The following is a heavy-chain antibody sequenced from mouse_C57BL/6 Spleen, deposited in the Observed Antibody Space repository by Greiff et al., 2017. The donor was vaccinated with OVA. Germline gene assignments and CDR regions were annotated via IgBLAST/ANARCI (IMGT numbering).Heavy chain of an antibody. D-gene: IGHD1-3*01. Sequence: VQLKESGAELVRPGASVTLSCKASGYTFTDYEMHWVKQTPVHGLEWIGAIDPETGGTAYNQKFKGKAILTADTSSSTAYMELRSLTSEDSAVYYCTRGGELNFDDWGQGTTLTVSS. CDR3: TRGGELNFDD. V-gene: IGHV1-15*01. J-gene: IGHJ2*01. CDR1: GYTFTDYE. CDR2: IDPETGGT.